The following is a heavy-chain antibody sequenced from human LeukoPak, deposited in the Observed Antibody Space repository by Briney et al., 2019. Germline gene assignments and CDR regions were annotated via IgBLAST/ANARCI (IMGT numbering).Heavy chain of an antibody. CDR2: IYYSGST. V-gene: IGHV4-59*08. D-gene: IGHD3-3*01. CDR1: GGSISSYY. J-gene: IGHJ4*02. CDR3: ARHSDFWSGYYVGYFDY. Sequence: PSETLSLTCTVSGGSISSYYWSWIRQPPGKGLEWIGYIYYSGSTNYNPSLKSRVTISVDTSKNQFSLKLSSVTAADTAVYYCARHSDFWSGYYVGYFDYWGQGTLVTVSS.